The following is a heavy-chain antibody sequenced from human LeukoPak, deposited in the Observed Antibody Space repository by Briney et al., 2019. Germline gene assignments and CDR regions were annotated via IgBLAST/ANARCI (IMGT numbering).Heavy chain of an antibody. CDR3: ARSDQNTATYGTDV. D-gene: IGHD5-18*01. CDR2: IYSGGST. CDR1: GFTVSSNY. V-gene: IGHV3-53*01. Sequence: GRSLRLSCAASGFTVSSNYMSWVRQAPGKGLEWVSVIYSGGSTYYADSVKGRFTISRDNSKNTLYLQMNSLRAEDTAVYYCARSDQNTATYGTDVWGQGTTVTVSS. J-gene: IGHJ6*02.